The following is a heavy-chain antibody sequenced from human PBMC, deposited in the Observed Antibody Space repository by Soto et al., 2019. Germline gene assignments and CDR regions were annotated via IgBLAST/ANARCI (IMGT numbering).Heavy chain of an antibody. D-gene: IGHD5-18*01. CDR2: IYYSGST. CDR1: GGSISSYY. J-gene: IGHJ4*02. V-gene: IGHV4-59*01. Sequence: PSETLSLTCTVSGGSISSYYWSWIRQPPGKGLEWIGYIYYSGSTNYNPSLKSRVTISVDTSKNQFSLKLSSVTAADTAVYYCARFPRGYSYGHFDYWGQGTLVT. CDR3: ARFPRGYSYGHFDY.